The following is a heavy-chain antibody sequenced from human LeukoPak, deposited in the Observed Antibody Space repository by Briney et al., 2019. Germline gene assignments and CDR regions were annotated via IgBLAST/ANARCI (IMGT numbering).Heavy chain of an antibody. V-gene: IGHV4-59*01. CDR1: GGSISSYY. Sequence: SQTLSLTRTVSGGSISSYYWSWVRQPPGEGLEWIGYIYYSGSTNYNPSPKSRVTISVDTSKNQFSLKLCSVTAADTAVYYCARVRDAFDIWGQGTMVTVSS. CDR3: ARVRDAFDI. J-gene: IGHJ3*02. CDR2: IYYSGST.